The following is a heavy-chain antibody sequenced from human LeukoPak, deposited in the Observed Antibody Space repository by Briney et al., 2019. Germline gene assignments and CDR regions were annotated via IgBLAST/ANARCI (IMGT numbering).Heavy chain of an antibody. CDR3: ARRPRLSGWLQTIIFDC. CDR1: GYSFTCYW. D-gene: IGHD5-24*01. V-gene: IGHV5-51*01. Sequence: GGALKISFKGSGYSFTCYWIGWGRQMPGKGLEGRGIIYPADSETRYNPSFQGQVTISADKSTSTAYLQWSSLKASDTAMYYCARRPRLSGWLQTIIFDCWGQGTLVTVSS. J-gene: IGHJ4*02. CDR2: IYPADSET.